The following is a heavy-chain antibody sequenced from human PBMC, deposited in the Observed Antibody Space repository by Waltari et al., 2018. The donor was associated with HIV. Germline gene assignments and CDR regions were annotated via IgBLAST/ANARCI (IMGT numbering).Heavy chain of an antibody. CDR2: ITPILSVP. V-gene: IGHV1-69*04. CDR3: AREGGVSFPGAMDV. CDR1: GGTFITSD. D-gene: IGHD3-10*01. J-gene: IGHJ6*02. Sequence: QVQLVQSGTEVKKPGSSVKVSGTTSGGTFITSDISWVPQAPGKGLEWMGKITPILSVPNYAQKFQGRITITADKSTRTAYIELTSLRSDDTAVYYCAREGGVSFPGAMDVWGQGTTITVSS.